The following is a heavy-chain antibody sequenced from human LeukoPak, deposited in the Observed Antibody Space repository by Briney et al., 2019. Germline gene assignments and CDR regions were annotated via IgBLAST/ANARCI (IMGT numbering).Heavy chain of an antibody. Sequence: PSETLSLTCTVSGGSISSYYWSWIRQPPGKGLEWIGYIYTSGSTNYNPSLKSRVTISVDTSKNQFSLKLSSVTAADTAVYYCARNRYLHFWSGYPYYFDYWGQGTLVTVSS. CDR2: IYTSGST. V-gene: IGHV4-4*09. CDR1: GGSISSYY. D-gene: IGHD3-3*02. J-gene: IGHJ4*02. CDR3: ARNRYLHFWSGYPYYFDY.